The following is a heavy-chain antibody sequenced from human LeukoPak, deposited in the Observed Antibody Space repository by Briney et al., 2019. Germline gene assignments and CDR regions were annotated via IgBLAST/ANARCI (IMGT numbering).Heavy chain of an antibody. Sequence: GGSLRLSSAAPGFTSPPSELNWVRQAPGKGLEWISYISHTGSLIYYADSVKGRFPISRDNAKNLLFLQMNSLRVEDTGIYYCTSYCSEGSCYGYFHHWGQGTLVSVSS. D-gene: IGHD2-15*01. J-gene: IGHJ1*01. CDR2: ISHTGSLI. CDR3: TSYCSEGSCYGYFHH. CDR1: GFTSPPSE. V-gene: IGHV3-48*03.